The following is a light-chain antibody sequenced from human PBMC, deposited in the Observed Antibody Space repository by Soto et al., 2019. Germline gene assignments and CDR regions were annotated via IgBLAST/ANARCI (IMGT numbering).Light chain of an antibody. CDR1: SSHVGSYNR. CDR2: DVS. Sequence: QSALTQPPSVSGSPGQSVAISCSGTSSHVGSYNRVSWYQQPPGTAPKLMIYDVSNRPSGVPDRFSGSKSGNTASLTISGLQAEDEADYYCSSFTSSSTYVFGTGTKVTVL. J-gene: IGLJ1*01. CDR3: SSFTSSSTYV. V-gene: IGLV2-18*02.